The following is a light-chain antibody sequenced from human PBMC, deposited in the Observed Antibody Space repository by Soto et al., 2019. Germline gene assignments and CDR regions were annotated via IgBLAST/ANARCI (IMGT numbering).Light chain of an antibody. V-gene: IGKV1-5*01. CDR3: QQYNSPVE. CDR2: DAS. Sequence: DIQMTQSPSTLSASVGDRVTITCRASQSISSWLAWYQQKPGKAPKLLIYDASSLESGVPSRFSGSGSGTEFTLTISSLQPDDFATYYCQQYNSPVEFGQGTKVDIK. J-gene: IGKJ1*01. CDR1: QSISSW.